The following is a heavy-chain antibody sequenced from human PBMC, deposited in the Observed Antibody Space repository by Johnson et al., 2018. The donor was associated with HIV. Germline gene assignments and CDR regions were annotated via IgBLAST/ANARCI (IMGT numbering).Heavy chain of an antibody. CDR3: ARGSLPERSSGQKI. CDR2: ISYDGSDK. CDR1: GFTFSNYA. D-gene: IGHD1-14*01. V-gene: IGHV3-30*04. J-gene: IGHJ3*02. Sequence: QVQLVESGGGVVQPGRSLRLSCAASGFTFSNYAMHWVRQAPGKGLEWVAIISYDGSDKYYADSVKGRFTISRDNSKNTLYLQMNSLRAEDTAVYYCARGSLPERSSGQKIWGQGTMVTVSS.